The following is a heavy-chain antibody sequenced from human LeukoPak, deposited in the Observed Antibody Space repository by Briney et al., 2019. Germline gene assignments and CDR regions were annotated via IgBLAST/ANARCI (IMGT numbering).Heavy chain of an antibody. D-gene: IGHD1-26*01. CDR3: ASIPTERNFDY. CDR1: GGTFSSYA. Sequence: ASVKVSCKASGGTFSSYAISWVRQAPGQGLEWMGRIIPILGIANYAQKFQGRVTITADKSTSTAYMELSGLRSEDTAVYYCASIPTERNFDYWGQGTLVTVSS. J-gene: IGHJ4*02. CDR2: IIPILGIA. V-gene: IGHV1-69*04.